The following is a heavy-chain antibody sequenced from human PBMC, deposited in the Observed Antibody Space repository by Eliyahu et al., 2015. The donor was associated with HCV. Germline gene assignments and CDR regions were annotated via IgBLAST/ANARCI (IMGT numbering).Heavy chain of an antibody. CDR1: GGSIXSSSYY. D-gene: IGHD3-10*01. Sequence: QLQLQESGPGLVKPSETLSLTCTVSGGSIXSSSYYWGWIRQPPGKGLEWIGSIYYSGSTYYNPSLKSRVTISVDTSKNQFSLKLSSVTAADTAVYYCARLTGTGHYYGSGSSPRAFDYWGQGTLVTVSS. CDR2: IYYSGST. V-gene: IGHV4-39*01. J-gene: IGHJ4*02. CDR3: ARLTGTGHYYGSGSSPRAFDY.